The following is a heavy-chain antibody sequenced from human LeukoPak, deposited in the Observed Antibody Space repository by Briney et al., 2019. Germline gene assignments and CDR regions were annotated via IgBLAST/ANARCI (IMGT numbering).Heavy chain of an antibody. D-gene: IGHD6-13*01. V-gene: IGHV4-34*01. CDR2: INHSGST. J-gene: IGHJ6*03. Sequence: SETLSLTCAVYGGSFSGYYWSWIRQPPGKGLEWIGEINHSGSTNYNPSLKSRVTISVDTSKNQFSLKLSSVTAADTAVYYCARVAKYSSSWTYYYYYYYMDVWGKGTTVTISS. CDR3: ARVAKYSSSWTYYYYYYYMDV. CDR1: GGSFSGYY.